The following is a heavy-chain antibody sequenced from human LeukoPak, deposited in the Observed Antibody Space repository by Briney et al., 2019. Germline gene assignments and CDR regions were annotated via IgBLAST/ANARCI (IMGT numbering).Heavy chain of an antibody. CDR3: ARRSYDSSGYYYDYYYGMDV. CDR2: INWNGGST. CDR1: GFTFDDYG. V-gene: IGHV3-20*04. J-gene: IGHJ6*02. D-gene: IGHD3-22*01. Sequence: VGSLRLSCAASGFTFDDYGMSWVRQAPGKGLEWVSGINWNGGSTGYADSVKGRFTISRDNAKNSLYLQMNSLRAEDTALYYCARRSYDSSGYYYDYYYGMDVWGQGTTVTVSS.